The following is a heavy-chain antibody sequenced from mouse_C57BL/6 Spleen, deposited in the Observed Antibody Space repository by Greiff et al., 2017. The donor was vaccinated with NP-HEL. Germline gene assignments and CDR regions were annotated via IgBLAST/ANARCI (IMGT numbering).Heavy chain of an antibody. CDR3: ARTKETMDY. Sequence: EGQLQQSGPELVKPGASVKISCKASGYTFTDYYMNWVKQSHGKSLEWIGDINPNNGGTSYNQKFKGKATLTVDKSSSTAYMELRSLTSEDSAVYYCARTKETMDYWGQGTSVTVSS. CDR1: GYTFTDYY. J-gene: IGHJ4*01. V-gene: IGHV1-26*01. CDR2: INPNNGGT.